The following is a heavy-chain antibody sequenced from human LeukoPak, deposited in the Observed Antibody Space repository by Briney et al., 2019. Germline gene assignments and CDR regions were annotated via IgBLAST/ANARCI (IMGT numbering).Heavy chain of an antibody. CDR2: IIPILGIA. D-gene: IGHD3-9*01. CDR3: AREHYDILTGYYGLDAFDI. J-gene: IGHJ3*02. V-gene: IGHV1-69*04. CDR1: GGTFSSYA. Sequence: SVKVSCEASGGTFSSYAISWVRQAPGQGLEWMGRIIPILGIANYAQKFQGRVTITADKSTSTAYMELSSLRSEDTAVYYCAREHYDILTGYYGLDAFDIWGQGTMVTVSS.